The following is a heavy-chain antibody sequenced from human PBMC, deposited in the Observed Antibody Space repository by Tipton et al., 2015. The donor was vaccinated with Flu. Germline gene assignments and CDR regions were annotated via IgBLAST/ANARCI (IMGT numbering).Heavy chain of an antibody. V-gene: IGHV4-31*03. CDR1: GGSISSGSYY. Sequence: TLSLTCTVSGGSISSGSYYWGWIRQPAGKGLEWIGSIYFRDTFYNPSLKSRVTISVDTSKNQFSLKLTSVTAADAAVYYCARDPGAYYDFMTGQRSGNIFDVWGHGTMVTVSS. CDR3: ARDPGAYYDFMTGQRSGNIFDV. J-gene: IGHJ3*01. CDR2: IYFRDT. D-gene: IGHD3-9*01.